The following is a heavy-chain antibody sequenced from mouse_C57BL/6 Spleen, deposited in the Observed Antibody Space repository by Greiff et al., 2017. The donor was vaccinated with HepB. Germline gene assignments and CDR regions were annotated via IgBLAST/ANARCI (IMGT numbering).Heavy chain of an antibody. CDR1: GYTFTDYN. J-gene: IGHJ2*01. V-gene: IGHV1-22*01. Sequence: EVQLQQSGPELVKPGASVKMSCKASGYTFTDYNMHWVKQSHGKTLEWIGYLNPNNGGTSYNQKFKGKAKLTVNKSSSTAYMELRSLTSEDSAVYYCARGAAQARYFDYWGQGTTLTVSS. D-gene: IGHD3-2*02. CDR3: ARGAAQARYFDY. CDR2: LNPNNGGT.